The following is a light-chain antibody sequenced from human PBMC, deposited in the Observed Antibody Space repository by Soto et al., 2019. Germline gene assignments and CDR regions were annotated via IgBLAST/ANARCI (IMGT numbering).Light chain of an antibody. V-gene: IGKV3-20*01. CDR1: QSVDSY. CDR3: QQYATSPTT. J-gene: IGKJ5*01. Sequence: EIVLTQSPDTLSLSPGERATVSCRASQSVDSYLAWYQHKPGQAPRLLIYGTSSRAIDIPGRFSGSGSGTDFTLTISRVEPEDFAVYYWQQYATSPTTFGQGARLDNK. CDR2: GTS.